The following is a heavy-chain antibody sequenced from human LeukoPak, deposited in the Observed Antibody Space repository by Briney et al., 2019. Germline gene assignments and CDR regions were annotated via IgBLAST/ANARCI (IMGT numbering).Heavy chain of an antibody. J-gene: IGHJ3*02. CDR2: INHSGST. CDR3: ASAYSGYDLGAFDI. D-gene: IGHD5-12*01. CDR1: GDSISSDY. V-gene: IGHV4-34*01. Sequence: SETLSLTCNVSGDSISSDYWSWIRQPPGKGLEWIGEINHSGSTNYNPSLKSRVTISVDTSKNQFSLKLSAVPAAGTAVYYCASAYSGYDLGAFDIWGQGTMVTVSS.